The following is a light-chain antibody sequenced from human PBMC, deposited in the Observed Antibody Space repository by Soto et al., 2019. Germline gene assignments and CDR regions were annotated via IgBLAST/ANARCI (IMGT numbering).Light chain of an antibody. CDR2: AAY. Sequence: DIQMTQSPSSLSASVGNRVTITCRASQSINSYLNWYQHKPGKAPNLLIYAAYSLQIGVQSRFSGSGSGTAFTLTISSPQPEDFAVYYCKQTYRIPPTFGQGTRLENK. J-gene: IGKJ5*01. V-gene: IGKV1-39*01. CDR3: KQTYRIPPT. CDR1: QSINSY.